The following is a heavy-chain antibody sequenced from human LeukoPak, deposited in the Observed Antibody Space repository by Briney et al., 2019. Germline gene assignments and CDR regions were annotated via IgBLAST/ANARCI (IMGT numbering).Heavy chain of an antibody. J-gene: IGHJ3*02. Sequence: KPSETLSLTCAVYGGSFSGYYWSWIRQPPGKGLEWIGEINHSGSTNYNPSLKSRVTISVDTSKNQFSLKLSSVTAADTAVYYCARDPGELTDSPAAFDIWGQGTMVTVSS. CDR1: GGSFSGYY. V-gene: IGHV4-34*01. CDR3: ARDPGELTDSPAAFDI. D-gene: IGHD1-26*01. CDR2: INHSGST.